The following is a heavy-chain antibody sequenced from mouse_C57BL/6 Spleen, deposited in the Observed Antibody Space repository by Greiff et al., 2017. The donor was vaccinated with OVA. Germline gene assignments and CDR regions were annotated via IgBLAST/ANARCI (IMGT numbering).Heavy chain of an antibody. D-gene: IGHD2-3*01. V-gene: IGHV1-15*01. CDR1: GYTFTDYE. Sequence: VQLQQSGAELVRPGASVTLSYKASGYTFTDYEMHWVKQTPVHGLEWIGAIDPETGGTAYNQKFKGKAILTADKSSSTAYMELRSLTSEDSAVYYCTRKVYDGYYNWYFDVWGTGTTVTVSS. CDR3: TRKVYDGYYNWYFDV. J-gene: IGHJ1*03. CDR2: IDPETGGT.